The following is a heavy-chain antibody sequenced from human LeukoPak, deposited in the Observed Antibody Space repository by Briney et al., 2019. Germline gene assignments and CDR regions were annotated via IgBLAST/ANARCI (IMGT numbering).Heavy chain of an antibody. CDR2: INHSGST. J-gene: IGHJ4*02. CDR3: ARGPSSYYDSSGYSGRYYFDY. V-gene: IGHV4-34*01. D-gene: IGHD3-22*01. CDR1: GGSFSGYY. Sequence: SETLSLTCAVYGGSFSGYYWSWIRQPPGKGLEWFGEINHSGSTNYNPSLKSRVTISVDTSKNQFSLKLSSVTAADTAVYYCARGPSSYYDSSGYSGRYYFDYWGQGTLVTVSS.